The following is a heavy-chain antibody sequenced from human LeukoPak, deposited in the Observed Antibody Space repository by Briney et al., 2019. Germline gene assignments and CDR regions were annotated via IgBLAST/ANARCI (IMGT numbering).Heavy chain of an antibody. Sequence: GGSLRLSCAAPGFKFRKHWMSWVRQSIGKGLERVAKIQEDGNEMHYVDSVKGRFTISRDNARNSLYLQMNNLRAEDTAVYYCAKKAVAGTSSDAFDIWGQGTMVTVSS. D-gene: IGHD6-19*01. CDR2: IQEDGNEM. V-gene: IGHV3-7*03. J-gene: IGHJ3*02. CDR3: AKKAVAGTSSDAFDI. CDR1: GFKFRKHW.